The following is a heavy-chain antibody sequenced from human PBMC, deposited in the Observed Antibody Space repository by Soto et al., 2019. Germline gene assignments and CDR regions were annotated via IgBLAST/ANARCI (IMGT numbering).Heavy chain of an antibody. CDR1: GYSISSSNW. CDR3: ARGEARPVLYAYFDY. J-gene: IGHJ4*02. Sequence: SETLSLTCAVSGYSISSSNWWGWIRQPPGKGLEWIGYIYYSGTTYYNPSLKSRVTISVDTSKNQFSLKLSSVTAADTAVYYCARGEARPVLYAYFDYWGQGTLVTVSS. V-gene: IGHV4-28*03. CDR2: IYYSGTT. D-gene: IGHD6-6*01.